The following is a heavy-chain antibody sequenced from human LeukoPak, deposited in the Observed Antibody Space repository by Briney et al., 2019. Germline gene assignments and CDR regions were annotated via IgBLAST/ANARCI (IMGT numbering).Heavy chain of an antibody. J-gene: IGHJ4*02. CDR3: AKVLLSREWLQPNFDY. D-gene: IGHD3-3*01. CDR1: GFTFDDYA. CDR2: ISWNSGSI. V-gene: IGHV3-9*01. Sequence: GGSLRLSCAASGFTFDDYAIHWVRHAPGKVLEWVSGISWNSGSIGYADSVKGRFTISRDNAKNSLYLQMNSLRAEDTALYYCAKVLLSREWLQPNFDYWGQGTLVTVSS.